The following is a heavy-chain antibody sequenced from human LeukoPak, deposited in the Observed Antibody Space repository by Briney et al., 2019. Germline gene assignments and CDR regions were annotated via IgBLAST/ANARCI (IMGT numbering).Heavy chain of an antibody. V-gene: IGHV3-48*03. CDR1: GFAFSSYE. CDR3: AREGYSSGLGFQH. J-gene: IGHJ1*01. Sequence: GGSLRLSCAASGFAFSSYEMNWVRQAPGKGLEWVSYISSSGSTIYYADSVKGRFTISRDNAKNSLYLQMNSLRAEDTAVYYCAREGYSSGLGFQHWGQGTLVTVAS. D-gene: IGHD6-19*01. CDR2: ISSSGSTI.